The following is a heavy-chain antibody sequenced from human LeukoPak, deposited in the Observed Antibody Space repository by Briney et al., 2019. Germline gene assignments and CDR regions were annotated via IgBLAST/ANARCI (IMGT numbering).Heavy chain of an antibody. V-gene: IGHV3-23*01. CDR3: AKDKVAVAGTGSPY. J-gene: IGHJ4*02. CDR2: ISGSGGST. Sequence: GGSLRLSCAASGFTFSTYAVNWVRQAPGKGLEWVSAISGSGGSTYYADSVKGRFTISRDNSKNTLYLQMNSLRAEDTAVYYCAKDKVAVAGTGSPYWGQGTLVTVSS. CDR1: GFTFSTYA. D-gene: IGHD6-19*01.